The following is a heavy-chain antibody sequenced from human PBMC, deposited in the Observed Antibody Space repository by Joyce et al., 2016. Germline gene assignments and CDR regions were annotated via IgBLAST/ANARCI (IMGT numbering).Heavy chain of an antibody. J-gene: IGHJ3*02. Sequence: EVQLVESGGGLIQPGGSLRLSCAVSGFTVSSYYMTWVRQAPGKGREWVSVIYSAGSAYYADSVKGRFTISRDYSKNTLSLQMNSLRAGDTAFYYCARGLNDAFDIWGQGTMVTVSS. CDR2: IYSAGSA. CDR1: GFTVSSYY. CDR3: ARGLNDAFDI. V-gene: IGHV3-53*01.